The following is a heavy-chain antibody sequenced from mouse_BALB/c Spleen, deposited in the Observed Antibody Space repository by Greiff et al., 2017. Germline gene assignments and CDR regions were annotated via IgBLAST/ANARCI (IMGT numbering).Heavy chain of an antibody. CDR3: AAADDYDGAWFAY. V-gene: IGHV2-5-1*01. CDR2: IWRGGST. CDR1: GFSLTSYG. D-gene: IGHD2-4*01. J-gene: IGHJ3*01. Sequence: VQGVESGPSLVQPSQSLSITCTVSGFSLTSYGVHWVRQSPGKGLEWLGVIWRGGSTDYNAAFMSRLSITKDNSKSQVFFKMNSLQADDTAIYYCAAADDYDGAWFAYWGQGTLVTVSA.